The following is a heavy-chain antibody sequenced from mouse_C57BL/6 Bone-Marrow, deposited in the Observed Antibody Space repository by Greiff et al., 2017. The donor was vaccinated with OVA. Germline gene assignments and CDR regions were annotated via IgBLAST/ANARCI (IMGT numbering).Heavy chain of an antibody. CDR2: IDPSDSYT. V-gene: IGHV1-69*01. CDR3: ARSGGYYAMDY. Sequence: QVQLQQPGAELVMPGASVKLSCKASGYTFTSYWMHWVKQRPGQGLEWIGEIDPSDSYTNYNQKFKGKSTLTVDKSSSTAYIQLSSLTSEDSAVYYCARSGGYYAMDYWGQGTSVTVSS. CDR1: GYTFTSYW. D-gene: IGHD3-1*01. J-gene: IGHJ4*01.